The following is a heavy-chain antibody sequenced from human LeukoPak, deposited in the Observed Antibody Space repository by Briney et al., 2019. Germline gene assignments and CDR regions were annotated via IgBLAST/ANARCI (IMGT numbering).Heavy chain of an antibody. Sequence: PSETLSLTCTVSGGSISSGGYYWSWIRQHPGKGLEWIGYIYYSGSTYYNPSLKSRVTISVDTSKNQFSLKLSSVTAADTAVYYCARDLKVPTVTTSRWYFDLWGRGTLVTVSS. D-gene: IGHD4-17*01. J-gene: IGHJ2*01. CDR2: IYYSGST. CDR1: GGSISSGGYY. CDR3: ARDLKVPTVTTSRWYFDL. V-gene: IGHV4-31*03.